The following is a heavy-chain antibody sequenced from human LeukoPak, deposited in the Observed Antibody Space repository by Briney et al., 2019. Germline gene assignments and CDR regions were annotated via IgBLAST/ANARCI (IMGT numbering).Heavy chain of an antibody. CDR3: ARAQQWLVEGNWFDP. Sequence: SETLSLTCAVYGGSFSGYYWSWIRQPPGKGLEWIGEINHSGSTNYNPSLKSRVTISVDTSKNQFSLKLSSVTAADTAVYYCARAQQWLVEGNWFDPWGQGTLVTVSS. V-gene: IGHV4-34*01. J-gene: IGHJ5*02. CDR2: INHSGST. D-gene: IGHD6-19*01. CDR1: GGSFSGYY.